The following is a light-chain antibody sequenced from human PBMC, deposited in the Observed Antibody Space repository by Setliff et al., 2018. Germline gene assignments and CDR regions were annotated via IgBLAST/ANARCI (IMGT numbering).Light chain of an antibody. CDR1: NIGAKS. V-gene: IGLV3-21*03. J-gene: IGLJ1*01. Sequence: SYELAQPPSVSVAPGRTARIPYGGANIGAKSVHWYQHRAGQAPVLVVYDDTDRPSGIPERFSGSNSGNTATLTISRVEAGDEADYYCQVWNSETYPDVFGSGTKGTVL. CDR2: DDT. CDR3: QVWNSETYPDV.